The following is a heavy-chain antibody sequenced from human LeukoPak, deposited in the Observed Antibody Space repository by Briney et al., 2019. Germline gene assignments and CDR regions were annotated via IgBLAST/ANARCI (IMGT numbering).Heavy chain of an antibody. CDR2: INHSGST. V-gene: IGHV4-34*09. J-gene: IGHJ4*02. Sequence: SETLSLTCTVSGGSISGYYWSWIRQPPGKGLEWIGEINHSGSTYYNPSLKSRVTISVDTSKNQFSLKLSSVTAADTAVYYCARVGGIFGSGSYYNAAFDYWGQGTLVTVSS. D-gene: IGHD3-10*01. CDR3: ARVGGIFGSGSYYNAAFDY. CDR1: GGSISGYY.